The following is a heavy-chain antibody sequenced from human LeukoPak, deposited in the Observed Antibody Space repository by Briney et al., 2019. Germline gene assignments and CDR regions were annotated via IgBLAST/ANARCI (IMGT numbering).Heavy chain of an antibody. J-gene: IGHJ4*02. CDR2: IYDSEIT. CDR1: GASISGYY. V-gene: IGHV4-59*01. Sequence: SETLSLTCSVSGASISGYYWSWIRQSPGKGLEWIAYIYDSEITDYNPSLKSRVAISIGTSRNHFSLELSSVSAADTAVYYCARTKRVDYFDFWGQGTLVTVSS. D-gene: IGHD2-15*01. CDR3: ARTKRVDYFDF.